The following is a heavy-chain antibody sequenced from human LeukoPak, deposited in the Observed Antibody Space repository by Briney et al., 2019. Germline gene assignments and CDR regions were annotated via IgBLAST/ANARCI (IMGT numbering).Heavy chain of an antibody. Sequence: ASVKVSCKTSGYTFTDYYFYWVRQAPGQGLEWVGWIYPNSGATKYAQKFQGRVIMTRDTSISTAYMELSGLTSDDTAMYYCARDGASPMVDFDYWGQGTLVTVSS. CDR3: ARDGASPMVDFDY. V-gene: IGHV1-2*02. D-gene: IGHD3-10*01. J-gene: IGHJ4*02. CDR2: IYPNSGAT. CDR1: GYTFTDYY.